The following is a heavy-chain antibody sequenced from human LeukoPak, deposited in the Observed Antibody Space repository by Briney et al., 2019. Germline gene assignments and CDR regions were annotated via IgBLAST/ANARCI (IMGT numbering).Heavy chain of an antibody. J-gene: IGHJ4*02. Sequence: GGSLRLSCAASGLPFSSYWMHWVRQAPGKGLVWVSRIKSDGSSTNYADSVKGRFTISRDNAKNTLYLQMNSLRAEDTAVYYCARVWGGSTFDYWGQGTLVTVSS. CDR3: ARVWGGSTFDY. D-gene: IGHD3-16*01. V-gene: IGHV3-74*01. CDR1: GLPFSSYW. CDR2: IKSDGSST.